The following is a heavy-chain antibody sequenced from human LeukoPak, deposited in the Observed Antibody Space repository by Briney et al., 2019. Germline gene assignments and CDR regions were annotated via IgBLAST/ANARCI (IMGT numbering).Heavy chain of an antibody. CDR1: GGSISSSNYY. J-gene: IGHJ5*02. CDR3: ARHVYRVDNSAYYRPNWFDP. V-gene: IGHV4-39*01. CDR2: IYYSGST. D-gene: IGHD5-12*01. Sequence: SETLSLTCTVSGGSISSSNYYWGWIRQPPGQGLEWIGSIYYSGSTYYNPSLNSRVTISVDTSKNQFSLKLSSVTAADTAVYYCARHVYRVDNSAYYRPNWFDPWGQGTLVTVSS.